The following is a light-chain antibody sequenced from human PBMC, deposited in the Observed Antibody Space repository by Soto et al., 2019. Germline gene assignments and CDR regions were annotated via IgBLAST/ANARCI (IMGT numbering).Light chain of an antibody. Sequence: EIALTQSPATLSLSPGERATLSCSANRTVFNFLIWYQQKPGQAPRLLIYDASNRATDIPARFSGTGSGTDFRLTISSLEPEDFALYFCQHRAIWPYTFGPGTKLEIK. V-gene: IGKV3-11*01. CDR3: QHRAIWPYT. CDR1: RTVFNF. CDR2: DAS. J-gene: IGKJ2*01.